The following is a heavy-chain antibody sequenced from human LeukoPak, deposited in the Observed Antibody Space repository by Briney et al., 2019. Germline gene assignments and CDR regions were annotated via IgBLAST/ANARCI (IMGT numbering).Heavy chain of an antibody. CDR1: GFTFSSYA. V-gene: IGHV3-23*01. Sequence: GGSLRLSCAASGFTFSSYAMSWARQAPGKGLEWVSAISGSGGSTYYADSVKGRFTISRDNSKNTLYLQMNSLRAEDTAVYYCATYGDYTFSSNYFDYWGQGTPVTVSS. D-gene: IGHD4-17*01. J-gene: IGHJ4*02. CDR2: ISGSGGST. CDR3: ATYGDYTFSSNYFDY.